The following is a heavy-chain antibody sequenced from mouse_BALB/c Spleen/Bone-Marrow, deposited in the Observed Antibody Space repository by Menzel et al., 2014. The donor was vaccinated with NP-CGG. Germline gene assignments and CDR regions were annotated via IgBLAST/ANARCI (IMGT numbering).Heavy chain of an antibody. J-gene: IGHJ2*01. CDR2: TDPANGNT. V-gene: IGHV14-3*02. CDR1: GFNIKDTY. D-gene: IGHD2-4*01. Sequence: VQLKESGAEVVKPGASVKLSCTASGFNIKDTYMHWVKQRPEQGLEWIGRTDPANGNTKYDPKFQGKTTITADTSSNTAYLQLSSLTSEDTAVYYCARYDYGVYFDYWGQGTTLTVSS. CDR3: ARYDYGVYFDY.